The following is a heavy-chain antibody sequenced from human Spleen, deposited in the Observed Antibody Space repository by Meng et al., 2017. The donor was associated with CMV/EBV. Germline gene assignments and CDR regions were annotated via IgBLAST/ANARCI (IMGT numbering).Heavy chain of an antibody. CDR3: ARDAHSGSSWPFDY. CDR1: GYTCTSYG. Sequence: SGYTCTSYGISWMRQAPGQGLEWMGWISAYNGNTNYAQKLQGRVTMTTDTSTSTAYMELRSLRSDDTAVYYCARDAHSGSSWPFDYWGQGTLVTVSS. D-gene: IGHD1-26*01. V-gene: IGHV1-18*01. J-gene: IGHJ4*02. CDR2: ISAYNGNT.